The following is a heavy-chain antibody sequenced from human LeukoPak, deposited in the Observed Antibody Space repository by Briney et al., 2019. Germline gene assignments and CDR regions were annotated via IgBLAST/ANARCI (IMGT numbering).Heavy chain of an antibody. V-gene: IGHV3-7*01. CDR1: ELTSSTSW. CDR2: TKQDGSEK. CDR3: VGWGISGITNH. D-gene: IGHD1-7*01. Sequence: GGTLRLSCAASELTSSTSWMSWVRQAPGKGLEWVAQTKQDGSEKYYVDSVKGRFTTSRDKNSLFLQMNSVRAEDTAVYYCVGWGISGITNHWGQGTLVTVSS. J-gene: IGHJ4*02.